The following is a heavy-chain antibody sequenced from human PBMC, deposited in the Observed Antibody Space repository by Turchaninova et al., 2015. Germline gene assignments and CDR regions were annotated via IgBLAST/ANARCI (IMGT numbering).Heavy chain of an antibody. CDR1: GYTFSDYD. CDR3: ARETAGSSFHFDY. CDR2: INPESGGT. D-gene: IGHD6-6*01. V-gene: IGHV1-2*04. J-gene: IGHJ4*02. Sequence: QVQLVQSGAEGKKPGASVTVSCRASGYTFSDYDLHGVRQAPGQGLEWRGRINPESGGTKYAQKLQGWVTMTRDTSISTVYMELSRLRSDDTAVYFCARETAGSSFHFDYWGQGTLVTVSS.